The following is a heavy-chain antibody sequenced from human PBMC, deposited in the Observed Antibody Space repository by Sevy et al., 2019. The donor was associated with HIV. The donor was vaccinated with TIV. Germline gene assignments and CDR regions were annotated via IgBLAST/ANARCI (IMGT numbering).Heavy chain of an antibody. CDR3: AKDFYGSGSYYTTDY. CDR2: ISGSGGTT. J-gene: IGHJ4*01. D-gene: IGHD3-10*01. Sequence: GGSLRLSCVASGFAFSSNAMTGFRQAPGRGLEWVSSISGSGGTTYYADSVKGRFTISRDNSKNTVYLQMNSLRVEDTALYNCAKDFYGSGSYYTTDYWGQGTLVTVSS. CDR1: GFAFSSNA. V-gene: IGHV3-23*01.